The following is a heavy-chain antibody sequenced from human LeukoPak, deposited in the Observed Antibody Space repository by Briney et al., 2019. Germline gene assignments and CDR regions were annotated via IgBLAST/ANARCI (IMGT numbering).Heavy chain of an antibody. CDR3: ARDGPGRVVVPAVTDYYYYYGMDV. D-gene: IGHD2-2*01. CDR2: ISYDGSNK. J-gene: IGHJ6*02. Sequence: PGRSLRLSCAASGFTFSSYAMHWVRQAPGKGLEWVAVISYDGSNKYYADSVKGRFTISRDNSKNTLYLQMNSLRAEDTAVYYCARDGPGRVVVPAVTDYYYYYGMDVWGQGTTVTVSS. V-gene: IGHV3-30-3*01. CDR1: GFTFSSYA.